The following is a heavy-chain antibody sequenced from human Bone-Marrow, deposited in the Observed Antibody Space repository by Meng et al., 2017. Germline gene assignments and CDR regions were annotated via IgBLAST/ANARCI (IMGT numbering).Heavy chain of an antibody. D-gene: IGHD6-13*01. J-gene: IGHJ4*02. CDR1: GFTFSNYW. Sequence: GESLKISCAASGFTFSNYWMTWVRQAPGKGLEWVAVITYDGSNRYYADSVKGRFTISRDNSKNTLYLQMNSLRAEDTAVYYCARDGGWRQPLAPAYFDYWGQGTLVTVSS. V-gene: IGHV3-30*01. CDR3: ARDGGWRQPLAPAYFDY. CDR2: ITYDGSNR.